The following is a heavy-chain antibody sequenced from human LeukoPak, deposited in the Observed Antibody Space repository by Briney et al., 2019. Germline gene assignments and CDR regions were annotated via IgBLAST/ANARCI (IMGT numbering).Heavy chain of an antibody. J-gene: IGHJ4*02. CDR1: GFTFSSYG. V-gene: IGHV3-33*01. Sequence: GGSLRLSCAASGFTFSSYGMHWVRQAPGKGLEWVAVIWYDGSNKYYADSVKGRFTISRDNSKNTLYLQMNSLRAEDTAVYYCARGRELWLRAPFDYWGQGTLVTVSS. CDR3: ARGRELWLRAPFDY. CDR2: IWYDGSNK. D-gene: IGHD5-18*01.